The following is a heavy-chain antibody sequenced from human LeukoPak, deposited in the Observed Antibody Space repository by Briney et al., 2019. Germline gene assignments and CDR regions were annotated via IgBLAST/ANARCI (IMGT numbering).Heavy chain of an antibody. V-gene: IGHV1-69*05. Sequence: SVKVSCKASGGTFSSYAISWVRQAPGQGLEWMGRIIPIFGTANYAQKFQGRVTITTDESTSTAYMELSSLRSEDTAVYYCARGKARGWFLAASYNMEARGKGTTVTVSS. J-gene: IGHJ6*03. CDR1: GGTFSSYA. CDR3: ARGKARGWFLAASYNMEA. CDR2: IIPIFGTA. D-gene: IGHD6-19*01.